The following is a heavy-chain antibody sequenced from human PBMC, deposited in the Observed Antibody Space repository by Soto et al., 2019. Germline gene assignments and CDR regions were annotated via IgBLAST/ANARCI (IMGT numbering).Heavy chain of an antibody. CDR2: INPNSGGT. J-gene: IGHJ4*02. CDR3: ARDFISYYYDSSGSKDY. CDR1: GYTFTGYY. V-gene: IGHV1-2*02. D-gene: IGHD3-22*01. Sequence: ASVKVSCKASGYTFTGYYMHWVRQAPGQGLEWMGWINPNSGGTNYAQKFQGRVTMTRDTSISTAYMELSRLRSDDTAVYYCARDFISYYYDSSGSKDYWGQGTLVTVSS.